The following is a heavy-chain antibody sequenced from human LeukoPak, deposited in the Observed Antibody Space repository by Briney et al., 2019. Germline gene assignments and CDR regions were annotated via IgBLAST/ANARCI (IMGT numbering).Heavy chain of an antibody. Sequence: GESLKISCKGSGYSFTSYWIGWVRQMPGKGLEWMGIIYPGDSDTRYSPSFQGQVTISADKSISTAYLQWSSLKASDTAMYYCARHIQVQSESYYYGSDLYGMDVWGQGTTVTVSS. D-gene: IGHD3-10*01. CDR2: IYPGDSDT. CDR3: ARHIQVQSESYYYGSDLYGMDV. CDR1: GYSFTSYW. J-gene: IGHJ6*02. V-gene: IGHV5-51*01.